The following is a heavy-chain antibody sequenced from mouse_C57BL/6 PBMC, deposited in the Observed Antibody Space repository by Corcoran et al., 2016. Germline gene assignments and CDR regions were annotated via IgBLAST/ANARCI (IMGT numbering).Heavy chain of an antibody. CDR3: ARGAPLDY. V-gene: IGHV9-3*01. D-gene: IGHD3-1*01. Sequence: QIQLVQSGPELKKPGETVKISCKASGYTFTTYGMSWVKQAPGKGLKWMGWINTYSGVPTYADDFKGRFAFSLETSASTAYLQINNLKNEDTATYFCARGAPLDYWGQGTTLTVSS. CDR1: GYTFTTYG. CDR2: INTYSGVP. J-gene: IGHJ2*01.